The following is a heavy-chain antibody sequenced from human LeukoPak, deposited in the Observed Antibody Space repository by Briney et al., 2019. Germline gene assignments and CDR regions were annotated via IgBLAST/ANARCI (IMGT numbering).Heavy chain of an antibody. J-gene: IGHJ4*02. Sequence: GASVKVSCKASGYTFTSYAMNWVRQAPGQGLEWMGWINTNTGNPTYAQGFTGRFVFSLDTSVSTAYLQISSLKAEDTAVYYCARGGFSASTSCCAKKYFDYWGQGTLVTVSS. CDR1: GYTFTSYA. V-gene: IGHV7-4-1*02. D-gene: IGHD2-2*01. CDR3: ARGGFSASTSCCAKKYFDY. CDR2: INTNTGNP.